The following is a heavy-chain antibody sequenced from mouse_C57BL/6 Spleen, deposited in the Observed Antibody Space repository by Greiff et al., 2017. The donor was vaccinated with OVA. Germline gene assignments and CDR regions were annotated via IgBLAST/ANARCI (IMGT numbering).Heavy chain of an antibody. V-gene: IGHV5-12*01. Sequence: EVKLMESGGGLVQPGGSLKLSCAASGFTFSDYYMYWVRQTPEKRLEWVAYISNGGGSTYYPDTVKGRFTISRDNAKNTLYLQMSRLKSEDTAMYYCARDYDFAYWGQGTLVTVSA. CDR3: ARDYDFAY. CDR2: ISNGGGST. J-gene: IGHJ3*01. D-gene: IGHD2-4*01. CDR1: GFTFSDYY.